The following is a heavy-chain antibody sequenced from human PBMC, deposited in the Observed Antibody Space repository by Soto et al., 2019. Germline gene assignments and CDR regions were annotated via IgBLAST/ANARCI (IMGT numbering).Heavy chain of an antibody. CDR2: INHSGST. D-gene: IGHD5-18*01. J-gene: IGHJ4*02. V-gene: IGHV4-34*01. CDR1: GGSFSGYY. Sequence: QVQLQQWGAGLLKPSETLSLTCAVYGGSFSGYYWSWIRQPPGKGLEWIGEINHSGSTNYNPSLKSRVTISVDTSKNQFSLKLSSVTAADTAVYYSARFTAMGALGYWGQGTLVTVSS. CDR3: ARFTAMGALGY.